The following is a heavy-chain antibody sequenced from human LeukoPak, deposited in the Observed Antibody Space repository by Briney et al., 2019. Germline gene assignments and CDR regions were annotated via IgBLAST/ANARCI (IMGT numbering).Heavy chain of an antibody. D-gene: IGHD6-13*01. J-gene: IGHJ4*02. CDR3: ARGPGIAAAPGTNFDY. V-gene: IGHV3-64*01. CDR1: GFTFSSYA. Sequence: GGSLRLSCAASGFTFSSYAMHWVRQAPGKGLEYVSAISSNGGSTYYANSVKGRFTISRGNSKNTLYLQMGSLRAEDMAVYYCARGPGIAAAPGTNFDYWGQGTLVTVSS. CDR2: ISSNGGST.